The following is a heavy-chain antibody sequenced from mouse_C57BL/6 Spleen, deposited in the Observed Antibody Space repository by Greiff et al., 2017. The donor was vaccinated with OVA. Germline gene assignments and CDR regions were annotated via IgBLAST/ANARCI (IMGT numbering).Heavy chain of an antibody. J-gene: IGHJ3*01. V-gene: IGHV1-61*01. CDR3: ASRAQAPFAD. CDR1: GYTFPSYW. D-gene: IGHD3-2*02. Sequence: VQLQQPGAELVRPGSSVKLSCKASGYTFPSYWMAWVKQRPGQGLEWIGNIYPSDSETHYNQKFKDKATLTVDKSSSPAYMQLSSLTSEDSAVYYCASRAQAPFADWGQGTLVTVSA. CDR2: IYPSDSET.